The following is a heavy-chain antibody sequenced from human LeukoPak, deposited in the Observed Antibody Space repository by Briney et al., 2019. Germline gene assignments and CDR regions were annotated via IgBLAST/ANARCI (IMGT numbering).Heavy chain of an antibody. V-gene: IGHV3-48*03. CDR3: ARRIWSSYYFDY. Sequence: PGGSLRLSCAASGFTFSSYEMNWVRQAPGKGLEWVSYISSSGSTIYYADSVKGRFTISRDNAKNSLYLQMNSLRAEDTAVYYCARRIWSSYYFDYWGQGTLVTVSS. J-gene: IGHJ4*02. CDR2: ISSSGSTI. CDR1: GFTFSSYE. D-gene: IGHD2-21*01.